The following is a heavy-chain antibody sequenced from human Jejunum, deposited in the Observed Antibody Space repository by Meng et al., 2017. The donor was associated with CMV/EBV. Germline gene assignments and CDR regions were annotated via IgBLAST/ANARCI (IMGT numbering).Heavy chain of an antibody. J-gene: IGHJ4*02. D-gene: IGHD5-24*01. CDR2: IIPIFRTA. CDR1: GIFSSYA. V-gene: IGHV1-69*05. Sequence: GIFSSYAISWVRQAPGQGLEWMGGIIPIFRTANYAQKFQGRVTITTDESTSTAYMGLSSLTSEDTAVYYCARDGRDGYNYPYYFDYWGQGTLVTVSS. CDR3: ARDGRDGYNYPYYFDY.